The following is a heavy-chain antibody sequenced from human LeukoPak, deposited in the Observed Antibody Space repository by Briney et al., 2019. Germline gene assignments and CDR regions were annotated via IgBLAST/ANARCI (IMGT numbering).Heavy chain of an antibody. Sequence: GASVKVSCTASGYTFTSYGISWVRQAPGQGLEWMGWISAYNGNTNYAQKLQGRVTMTTDTSTSTAYMELRSLRSDDTAVYYCARAGEVSYDSSGYYYRWGQGTLVTVSS. CDR2: ISAYNGNT. CDR3: ARAGEVSYDSSGYYYR. J-gene: IGHJ4*02. CDR1: GYTFTSYG. D-gene: IGHD3-22*01. V-gene: IGHV1-18*01.